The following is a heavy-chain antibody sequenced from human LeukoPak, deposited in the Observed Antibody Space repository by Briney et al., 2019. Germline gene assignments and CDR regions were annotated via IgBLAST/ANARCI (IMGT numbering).Heavy chain of an antibody. V-gene: IGHV3-53*01. Sequence: GGSLRLSCAASGFTVSSNYMSWVRQAPGKGLEWVSVIYSGGSTDYADSVKGRFTISRDNSKNTLYLQMNSLRAEDTAVYYCARAGTTGDFDYWGQGTLVTVSS. CDR1: GFTVSSNY. CDR3: ARAGTTGDFDY. D-gene: IGHD4-11*01. CDR2: IYSGGST. J-gene: IGHJ4*02.